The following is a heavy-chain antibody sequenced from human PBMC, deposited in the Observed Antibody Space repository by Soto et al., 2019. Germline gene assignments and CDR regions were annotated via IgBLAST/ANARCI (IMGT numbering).Heavy chain of an antibody. J-gene: IGHJ5*02. CDR3: ARGPYCSSSRCYDAYNWLDP. D-gene: IGHD2-15*01. V-gene: IGHV1-18*01. CDR1: GYTFTTYG. Sequence: GASVEVSCKASGYTFTTYGITWVRQAPGQGLEWMGWISAYTGNTNFAQRLHGRVSMTADTSTHTVYMELRSLRSDDTAVYYCARGPYCSSSRCYDAYNWLDPWGQGTRVTVSS. CDR2: ISAYTGNT.